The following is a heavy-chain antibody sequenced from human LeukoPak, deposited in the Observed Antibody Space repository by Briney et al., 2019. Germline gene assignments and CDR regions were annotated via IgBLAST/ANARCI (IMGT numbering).Heavy chain of an antibody. Sequence: SETLSLTCTVSGGSISSYYWNWIRQPAGKGLEWIGRIHTSGSTNSNPSLKSRITMSVDTSKNQFSLKLSSVTAADRAMYYCARDPGVTPTKPRYFDLWGRGTLVTVSS. V-gene: IGHV4-4*07. CDR3: ARDPGVTPTKPRYFDL. CDR2: IHTSGST. D-gene: IGHD3-10*01. CDR1: GGSISSYY. J-gene: IGHJ2*01.